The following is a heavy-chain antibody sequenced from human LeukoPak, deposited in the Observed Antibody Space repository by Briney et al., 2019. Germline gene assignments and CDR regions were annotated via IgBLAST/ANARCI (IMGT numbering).Heavy chain of an antibody. V-gene: IGHV1-8*02. CDR3: ARGSGWELLIY. J-gene: IGHJ4*02. Sequence: ASVKVSCKASGYTFTSYGISWVRRATGQGLEWMGWMNPNSGNTGYAQKFQGRVTMTRNTSISTAYMELSSLRSEDTAVYYCARGSGWELLIYWGQGTLVTVSS. CDR1: GYTFTSYG. CDR2: MNPNSGNT. D-gene: IGHD1-26*01.